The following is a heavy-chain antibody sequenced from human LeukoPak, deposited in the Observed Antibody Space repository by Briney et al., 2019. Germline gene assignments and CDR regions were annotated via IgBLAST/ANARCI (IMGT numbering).Heavy chain of an antibody. CDR2: ISSSGGTT. CDR3: AKQDSDILTASDY. D-gene: IGHD3-9*01. V-gene: IGHV3-23*01. J-gene: IGHJ4*02. CDR1: GFTFSRNA. Sequence: GGSLRLSCAASGFTFSRNAMSWVRQAPGKGLEWVSGISSSGGTTYYADSVKGRFTISRDNSKNTVYLQMNSLRAEDTAVYHCAKQDSDILTASDYWGQGTLVTVSS.